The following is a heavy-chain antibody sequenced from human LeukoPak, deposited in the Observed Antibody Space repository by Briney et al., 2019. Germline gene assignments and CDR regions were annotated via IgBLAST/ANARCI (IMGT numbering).Heavy chain of an antibody. D-gene: IGHD6-6*01. J-gene: IGHJ3*02. CDR2: IYHSGST. Sequence: SETLSLTCAVSGGSISSSNWWSWVRQPPGKGLEWIGEIYHSGSTNYNPSLKSRVTISVDKSKNQFSLKLSSVTAADTAVYYCARRYSSSENDAFDIWGQGTMVTVSS. V-gene: IGHV4-4*02. CDR3: ARRYSSSENDAFDI. CDR1: GGSISSSNW.